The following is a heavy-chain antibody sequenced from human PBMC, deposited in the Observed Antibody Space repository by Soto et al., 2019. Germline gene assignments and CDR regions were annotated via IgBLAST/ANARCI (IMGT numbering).Heavy chain of an antibody. CDR1: ELTFSTSW. Sequence: EVQLVESGGGLVQPGGSLRLSCIASELTFSTSWMHWVRQAPGKGPVWISRINTDGSDVTYADSVKGRFAVSRDNAKNTLYLQMNSLRVEDTAVYFCARGNRAVAVRGLFDYWGQGTLVTVSS. J-gene: IGHJ4*02. CDR3: ARGNRAVAVRGLFDY. CDR2: INTDGSDV. V-gene: IGHV3-74*03. D-gene: IGHD6-19*01.